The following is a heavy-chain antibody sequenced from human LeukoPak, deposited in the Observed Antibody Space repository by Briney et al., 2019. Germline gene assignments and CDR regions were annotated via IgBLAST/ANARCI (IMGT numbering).Heavy chain of an antibody. CDR1: GGTLSSYA. J-gene: IGHJ3*02. CDR2: IIPIFGTA. Sequence: ASVKVSCKASGGTLSSYAISWVRQAPGQGLEWMGGIIPIFGTANYAQKFQGRVTITTDESTSTAYMELSSLRSEDTAVYYCAPSRITGTNDAFDIWGQGTMVTVSS. V-gene: IGHV1-69*05. D-gene: IGHD1-20*01. CDR3: APSRITGTNDAFDI.